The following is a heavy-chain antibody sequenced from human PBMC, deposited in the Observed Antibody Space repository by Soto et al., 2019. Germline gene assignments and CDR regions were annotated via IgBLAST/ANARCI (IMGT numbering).Heavy chain of an antibody. D-gene: IGHD2-2*01. V-gene: IGHV4-31*03. CDR1: GGSISSGGYY. Sequence: NPSETLSLTCTVSGGSISSGGYYWSWIRQHPGKGLEWIGYIYYSGSTYYNPSLKSRVTISVDTSKNQFSLKLSSVTAADTAVYYCARDLISGGSVPAAMGYVSGHWFDPWGQGTLVTVSS. CDR3: ARDLISGGSVPAAMGYVSGHWFDP. CDR2: IYYSGST. J-gene: IGHJ5*02.